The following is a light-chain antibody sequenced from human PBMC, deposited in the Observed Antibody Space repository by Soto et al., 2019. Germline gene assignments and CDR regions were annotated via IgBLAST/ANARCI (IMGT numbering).Light chain of an antibody. V-gene: IGKV1-12*01. CDR1: QGVSTW. Sequence: DIQMTQSPSSVSASVGDRVTITCRASQGVSTWLAWYQQKPGKAPKLLIYAASTLQSGVPSRFSGSGSGTDFTLTISCLQSEDFAAYYCQQYYSYPGTFGPGTKVDIK. CDR3: QQYYSYPGT. CDR2: AAS. J-gene: IGKJ3*01.